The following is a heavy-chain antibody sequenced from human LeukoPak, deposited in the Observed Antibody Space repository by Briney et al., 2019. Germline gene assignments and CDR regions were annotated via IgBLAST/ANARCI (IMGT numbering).Heavy chain of an antibody. CDR1: GYTFTGYY. CDR3: AREAAVDRDAFDI. V-gene: IGHV1-2*02. CDR2: INPNSGGT. D-gene: IGHD6-19*01. J-gene: IGHJ3*02. Sequence: ASVKVSCKASGYTFTGYYMHWVRQAPGQGLEWMGWINPNSGGTNYAQKFQGRVTMTRDTSISTAYMELSRLRSDDTAVYYCAREAAVDRDAFDIWGQGTMVTVSS.